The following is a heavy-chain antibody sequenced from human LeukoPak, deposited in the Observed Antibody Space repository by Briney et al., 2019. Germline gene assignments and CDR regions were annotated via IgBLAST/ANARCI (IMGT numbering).Heavy chain of an antibody. CDR1: GFTFSSYS. CDR3: ARGRQHLGY. J-gene: IGHJ4*02. Sequence: GGSLRLSCAASGFTFSSYSMNWVRQAPGKGLEWVANIKQDGSEKYYVDSVKGRFTISRDNAKNSLYLQMNSLRAEDTAVYYCARGRQHLGYWGQGTLVTVSS. V-gene: IGHV3-7*01. CDR2: IKQDGSEK.